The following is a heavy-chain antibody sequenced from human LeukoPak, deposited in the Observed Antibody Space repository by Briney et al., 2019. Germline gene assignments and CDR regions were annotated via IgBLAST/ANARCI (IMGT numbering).Heavy chain of an antibody. Sequence: SETLSLTCSVSGGSISSSSYYWGWIRQPPGKGLEWIGSIYYSGSTYYNPSLKSRVTMSVDTSKNQFSLKLSSVTAADTAVYYCARDVGYCSSTSCLTGAFDIWGQGTMVTVSS. CDR2: IYYSGST. J-gene: IGHJ3*02. CDR1: GGSISSSSYY. V-gene: IGHV4-39*07. D-gene: IGHD2-2*01. CDR3: ARDVGYCSSTSCLTGAFDI.